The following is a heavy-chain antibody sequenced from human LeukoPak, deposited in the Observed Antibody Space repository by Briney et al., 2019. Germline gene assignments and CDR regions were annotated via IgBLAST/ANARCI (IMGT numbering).Heavy chain of an antibody. V-gene: IGHV4-61*01. CDR2: IYYSGST. CDR3: ASGPRNYYYSGSYHY. Sequence: PSETLSLTCTVSGGSVSSSSYYWSWIRQPPGKGLEWIGYIYYSGSTNYNPSLKSRVTISVDTSKNQFSLKLSSVTAADTAVYYCASGPRNYYYSGSYHYWGQGTLVTVSS. CDR1: GGSVSSSSYY. J-gene: IGHJ4*02. D-gene: IGHD3-10*01.